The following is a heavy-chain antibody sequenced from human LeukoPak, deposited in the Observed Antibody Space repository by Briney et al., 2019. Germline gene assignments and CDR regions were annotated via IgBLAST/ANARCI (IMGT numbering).Heavy chain of an antibody. D-gene: IGHD1-26*01. J-gene: IGHJ4*02. CDR2: ISYDGSNK. V-gene: IGHV3-30-3*01. Sequence: GGSLRLSCAASGFTFSSYAMHWVRQAPGKGLEWVAVISYDGSNKYYADSVKGRFTISRDNSKNTLYLQMNSLRSEDTAVYYCARVQWQLTRAFDYWGQGTLVTVSS. CDR1: GFTFSSYA. CDR3: ARVQWQLTRAFDY.